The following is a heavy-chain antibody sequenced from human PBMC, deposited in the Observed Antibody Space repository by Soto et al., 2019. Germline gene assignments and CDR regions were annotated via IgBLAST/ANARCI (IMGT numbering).Heavy chain of an antibody. CDR2: INHSGST. D-gene: IGHD3-16*02. V-gene: IGHV4-34*01. J-gene: IGHJ3*02. Sequence: QVQLQQWGAGLLKPSETLSLTCAVYGGSFSGYYWSWIRQPPGKGLEWIGEINHSGSTNYNPSLKSRVTISVDTSKNQFSLKLSSVTAADTAVYYCARGLSGYDYIWGSYRYGRAFDIWGQGTMVTVSS. CDR3: ARGLSGYDYIWGSYRYGRAFDI. CDR1: GGSFSGYY.